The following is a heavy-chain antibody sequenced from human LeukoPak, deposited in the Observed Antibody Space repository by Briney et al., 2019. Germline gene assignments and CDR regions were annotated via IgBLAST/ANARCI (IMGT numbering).Heavy chain of an antibody. D-gene: IGHD4-23*01. V-gene: IGHV3-23*01. CDR3: AKEVTPGALLYGPFGY. CDR1: EFIFSSYG. Sequence: QAGGSLRLSCAASEFIFSSYGMSWVRQAPGKGLEWVSAISASGGGTYYADSVKGRFTISRDNSRNTLYLQMNSLRAEDTAIYYCAKEVTPGALLYGPFGYWGQGTLVTVSS. CDR2: ISASGGGT. J-gene: IGHJ4*02.